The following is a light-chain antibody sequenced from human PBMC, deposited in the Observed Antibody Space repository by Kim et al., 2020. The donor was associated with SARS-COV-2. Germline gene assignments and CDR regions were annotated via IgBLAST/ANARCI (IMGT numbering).Light chain of an antibody. Sequence: ASVGDRVTITCRASQGISSYLAWYQQKPEKAPKLLIYAASTLQSGVPSRFSGSGSGTDFTLTISSLQPEDFATYYCQQLNSYPPYTFGQGTKLEI. CDR1: QGISSY. J-gene: IGKJ2*01. CDR3: QQLNSYPPYT. CDR2: AAS. V-gene: IGKV1-9*01.